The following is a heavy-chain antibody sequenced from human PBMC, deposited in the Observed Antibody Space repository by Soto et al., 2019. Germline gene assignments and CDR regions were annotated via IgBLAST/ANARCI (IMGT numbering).Heavy chain of an antibody. J-gene: IGHJ6*02. V-gene: IGHV4-39*01. Sequence: SETLSLTCTVSGGSISSSSYYWGWIRQPPGKGLEWIGSIYYSGSTYYNPSLKSRVTISVDTSKNQFSLKLGSVTAADTAVYYCARLPQNGLLYDFWSGYQPNYYYYGMDVWGQGTTVTVSS. CDR3: ARLPQNGLLYDFWSGYQPNYYYYGMDV. CDR2: IYYSGST. D-gene: IGHD3-3*01. CDR1: GGSISSSSYY.